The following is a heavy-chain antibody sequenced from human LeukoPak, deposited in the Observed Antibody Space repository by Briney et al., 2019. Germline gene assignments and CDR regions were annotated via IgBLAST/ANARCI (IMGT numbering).Heavy chain of an antibody. CDR3: ARKRVVTGSGAFDI. Sequence: SETLSLTCTVSGGSISSSSYYWGWIRQPPGKGLEWIGSIYYSGSTYYNPSLKSRVTISVDRSKNQFSLKLSSVTAADTAVYYCARKRVVTGSGAFDIWGQGTMVTVSS. V-gene: IGHV4-39*07. D-gene: IGHD3-10*01. J-gene: IGHJ3*02. CDR2: IYYSGST. CDR1: GGSISSSSYY.